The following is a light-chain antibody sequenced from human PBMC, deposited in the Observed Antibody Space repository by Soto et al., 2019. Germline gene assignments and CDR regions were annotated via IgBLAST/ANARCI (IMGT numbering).Light chain of an antibody. Sequence: QSVLTQPPSASGSPGQSVTISCTGTSSDVGGYNYVSWYQQHPGKAPKLMIYEVTKRPSGVPDRFSGSKSGNTASLTVSGLQAEDEADYYCSSYAGSNNYVFGTGTPLTVL. CDR3: SSYAGSNNYV. CDR2: EVT. CDR1: SSDVGGYNY. V-gene: IGLV2-8*01. J-gene: IGLJ7*01.